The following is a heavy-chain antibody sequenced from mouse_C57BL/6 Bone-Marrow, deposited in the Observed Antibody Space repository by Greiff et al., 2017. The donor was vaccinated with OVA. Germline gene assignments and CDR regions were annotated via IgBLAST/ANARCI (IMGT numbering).Heavy chain of an antibody. D-gene: IGHD1-1*01. CDR3: TRHYYGSSDY. V-gene: IGHV5-6*01. CDR1: GFTFSSYG. CDR2: LSSGGSYT. Sequence: VQLKESGGDLVKPGGSLKLSCAASGFTFSSYGMSWVRQTPDKRLEWVATLSSGGSYTYYPDSVKGRFTITRDNARNSLSLQMSILKADDAAIYYCTRHYYGSSDYWGQGTTLTVSS. J-gene: IGHJ2*01.